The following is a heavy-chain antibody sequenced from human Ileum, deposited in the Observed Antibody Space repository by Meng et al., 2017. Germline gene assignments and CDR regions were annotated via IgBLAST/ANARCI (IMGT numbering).Heavy chain of an antibody. CDR3: ARDHWGSLDY. CDR2: AST. D-gene: IGHD7-27*01. J-gene: IGHJ4*02. Sequence: QVQLQGVGPGLVRPSETLSLICAVSGGSVSSSGYQWGWIRQPPGKGLEWIGYASTNYNPSLKSRVTISVDTSKNQFSLKLTSVTAADTAVYYCARDHWGSLDYWGQGVLVTVSS. CDR1: GGSVSSSGYQ. V-gene: IGHV4-61*08.